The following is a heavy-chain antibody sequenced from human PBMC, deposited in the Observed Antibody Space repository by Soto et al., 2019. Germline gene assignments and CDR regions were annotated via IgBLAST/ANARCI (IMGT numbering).Heavy chain of an antibody. J-gene: IGHJ4*02. V-gene: IGHV3-49*04. CDR2: IRNQTYGGAP. CDR3: STGEPPNVAYFLDH. D-gene: IGHD3-10*01. Sequence: GGSLRLSCTFSGFTFENHAINWVRQPPGKGLEWVGLIRNQTYGGAPQYAAAMKGRFSISRDDSKNIAYLQMRNLETEDSAVYYCSTGEPPNVAYFLDHCGQGTQVTVSS. CDR1: GFTFENHA.